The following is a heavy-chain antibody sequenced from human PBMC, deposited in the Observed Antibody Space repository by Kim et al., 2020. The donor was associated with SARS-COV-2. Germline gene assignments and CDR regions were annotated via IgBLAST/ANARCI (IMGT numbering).Heavy chain of an antibody. CDR3: ARDGNGAAGYFDS. V-gene: IGHV3-11*01. J-gene: IGHJ4*02. D-gene: IGHD6-13*01. Sequence: ADSGKGRFTISRDNAKNSLHLQMNSLRVEDTAVYYCARDGNGAAGYFDSWGQGTLVTVSS.